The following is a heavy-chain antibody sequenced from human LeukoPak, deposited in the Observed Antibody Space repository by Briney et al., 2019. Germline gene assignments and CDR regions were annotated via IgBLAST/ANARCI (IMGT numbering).Heavy chain of an antibody. CDR2: IYYSGST. V-gene: IGHV4-31*03. Sequence: SQTLSLTCTVSGGSISSGGYSWSWIRQHPGKGLEWIGYIYYSGSTYYNPSLKSRVTISVDTSKNQFSLKLSSVTAADTAVYYCAREGIGTAHFDYWGQGTLVTVSS. CDR3: AREGIGTAHFDY. J-gene: IGHJ4*02. D-gene: IGHD2-8*02. CDR1: GGSISSGGYS.